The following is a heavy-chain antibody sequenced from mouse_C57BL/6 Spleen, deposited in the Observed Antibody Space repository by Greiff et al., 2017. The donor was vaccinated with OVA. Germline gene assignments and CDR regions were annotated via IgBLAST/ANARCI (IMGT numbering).Heavy chain of an antibody. CDR2: IYPGDGDT. Sequence: VQVVESGPELVKPGASVKISCKASGYAFSSSWMNWVKQRPGKGLEWIGRIYPGDGDTNYNGKFKGKATLTADKSSSAAYMQLSSLTSEDSAVYFCARRDYGSSLYFDYWGQGTTLTVSS. J-gene: IGHJ2*01. V-gene: IGHV1-82*01. CDR3: ARRDYGSSLYFDY. D-gene: IGHD1-1*01. CDR1: GYAFSSSW.